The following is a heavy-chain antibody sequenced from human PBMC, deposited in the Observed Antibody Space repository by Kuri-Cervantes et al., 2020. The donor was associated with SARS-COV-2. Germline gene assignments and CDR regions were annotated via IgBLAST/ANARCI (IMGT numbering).Heavy chain of an antibody. Sequence: SVKVSCKASGYTFTSYAISWVRQAPGQGLEWMGGIAPIFGKTDYAQKFQGRVTITADESTNTAYMELSSLRSEDTAVYYCATRVAGDPDYYYYYMDVWGTGTTVTVSS. CDR1: GYTFTSYA. CDR3: ATRVAGDPDYYYYYMDV. V-gene: IGHV1-69*13. CDR2: IAPIFGKT. D-gene: IGHD7-27*01. J-gene: IGHJ6*03.